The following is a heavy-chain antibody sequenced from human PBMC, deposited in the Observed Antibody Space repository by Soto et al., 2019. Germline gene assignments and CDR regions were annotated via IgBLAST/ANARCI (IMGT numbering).Heavy chain of an antibody. CDR3: ATHNDRGDPGPLGY. Sequence: QVQLQESGPGLVKPSETLSLTCTVSGGSISSYYWSWIRQPPGKGLEWIGYIYDSGSTNYNPSLKSRFTITVDTSENQFSLKLSSVTAADTAVYSCATHNDRGDPGPLGYWGQGTLVTVSS. CDR1: GGSISSYY. V-gene: IGHV4-4*09. CDR2: IYDSGST. D-gene: IGHD1-1*01. J-gene: IGHJ4*02.